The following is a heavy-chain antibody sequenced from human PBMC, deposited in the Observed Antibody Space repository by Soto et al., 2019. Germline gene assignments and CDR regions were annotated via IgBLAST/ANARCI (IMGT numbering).Heavy chain of an antibody. Sequence: GGSLRLSCAASGFTFNNYAMTWVRQAPGKGLEWVSTVIQSGSATFYADSVRGRFTISRDNSKNTIYLQLNSLSAEDTAVYHCVRDYYHVSGSSFDIPLDYWGQGTLVTVSS. CDR2: VIQSGSAT. CDR3: VRDYYHVSGSSFDIPLDY. CDR1: GFTFNNYA. V-gene: IGHV3-23*01. J-gene: IGHJ4*02. D-gene: IGHD3-10*01.